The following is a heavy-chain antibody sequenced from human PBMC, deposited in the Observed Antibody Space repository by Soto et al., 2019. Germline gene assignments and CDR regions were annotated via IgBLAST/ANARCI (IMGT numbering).Heavy chain of an antibody. Sequence: PSETLSLTCTVSGGSISSYYWSWIRQPPGKGLEWIGYIYYSGSTNYNPSIKSRVTISVDTSKNQFSLKLSSVTAADTAVYYCARAKAWTYISSPFDYWGQGTLVTVSS. J-gene: IGHJ4*02. CDR1: GGSISSYY. CDR2: IYYSGST. V-gene: IGHV4-59*01. CDR3: ARAKAWTYISSPFDY. D-gene: IGHD6-6*01.